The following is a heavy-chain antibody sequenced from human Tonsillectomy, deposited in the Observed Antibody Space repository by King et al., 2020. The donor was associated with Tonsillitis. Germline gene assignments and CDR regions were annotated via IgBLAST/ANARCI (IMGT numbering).Heavy chain of an antibody. CDR2: ISGSGSYI. CDR3: ARASGYYVDWFDP. Sequence: VQLVESGGGLVKPGGSLRLSCAASGFTFSSYSMNWVRQAPGKGLEWVSSISGSGSYIYYAESVKGRFIISRDNAKNSLYLQMNSLRAEYTAVYYCARASGYYVDWFDPWGQGTLVTVSS. J-gene: IGHJ5*02. D-gene: IGHD3-22*01. CDR1: GFTFSSYS. V-gene: IGHV3-21*01.